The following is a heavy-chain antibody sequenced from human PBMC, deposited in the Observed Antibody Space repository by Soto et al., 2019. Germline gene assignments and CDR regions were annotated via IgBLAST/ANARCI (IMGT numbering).Heavy chain of an antibody. Sequence: GGSLRLSCAASGFTFDDYAMHWVRQAPGKGPEWVSGISWNSGNIVYADSVKGRFTISRDNAKNSLYLQMNSLRPEDTALYYCVKDPQAWSGPYYFDYWGQGTLVTVSS. V-gene: IGHV3-9*01. CDR2: ISWNSGNI. CDR3: VKDPQAWSGPYYFDY. CDR1: GFTFDDYA. D-gene: IGHD3-3*01. J-gene: IGHJ4*02.